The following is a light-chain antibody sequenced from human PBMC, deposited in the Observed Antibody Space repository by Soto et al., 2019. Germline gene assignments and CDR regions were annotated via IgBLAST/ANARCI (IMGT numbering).Light chain of an antibody. CDR3: QTWGTDIGGV. CDR1: SGHSNYA. J-gene: IGLJ3*02. CDR2: VNSDGSH. V-gene: IGLV4-69*01. Sequence: QPVLTQSPSASASLGASVKLTCTLSSGHSNYAIAWHQQQPEKGPRYLMKVNSDGSHNKGDGIPDRFSGSSSGAERYLTISSLQSEDEADYYCQTWGTDIGGVFGAGTKVTVL.